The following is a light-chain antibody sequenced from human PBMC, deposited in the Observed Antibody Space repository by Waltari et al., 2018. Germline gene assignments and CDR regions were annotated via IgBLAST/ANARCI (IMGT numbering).Light chain of an antibody. Sequence: QSALTQPASVSGSPGQSLTIPCTGTRRDVGGYNYVSWYQQHPGKAPKLMIYDVSKRPSGVSNRFSGSKSGNTASLTISGLQAEDEADYYCSSFTSSNTVVFGGGTKLTVL. CDR3: SSFTSSNTVV. V-gene: IGLV2-14*01. CDR1: RRDVGGYNY. CDR2: DVS. J-gene: IGLJ3*02.